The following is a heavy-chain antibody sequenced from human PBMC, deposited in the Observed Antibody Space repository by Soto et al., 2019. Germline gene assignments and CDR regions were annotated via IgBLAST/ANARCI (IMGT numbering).Heavy chain of an antibody. J-gene: IGHJ3*02. Sequence: PGESRKISCKGSGYSFTSYWVGWVRQMPGKGLEWMGIIYPGDSDTRYSPSFQGQVTISADKSISTAYLQWSSLKASDTAMYYCGMVTPDAFDIWGQGTMVTVSS. CDR3: GMVTPDAFDI. CDR1: GYSFTSYW. CDR2: IYPGDSDT. V-gene: IGHV5-51*01. D-gene: IGHD2-21*02.